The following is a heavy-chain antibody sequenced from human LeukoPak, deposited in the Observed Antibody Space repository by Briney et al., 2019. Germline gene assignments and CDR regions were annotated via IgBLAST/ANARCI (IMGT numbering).Heavy chain of an antibody. D-gene: IGHD1-26*01. CDR1: GCSIRRSSYY. V-gene: IGHV4-39*02. CDR2: IYHSVST. CDR3: ARVWEPKGTGTYYFDY. J-gene: IGHJ4*02. Sequence: PSETLSHTRTVTGCSIRRSSYYGAWIRQAPEEALEGIGNIYHSVSTYYNPSLKSRVTIFVDTSKNHSSLKLTSVTAADTAVYYCARVWEPKGTGTYYFDYWGQGALVTVSS.